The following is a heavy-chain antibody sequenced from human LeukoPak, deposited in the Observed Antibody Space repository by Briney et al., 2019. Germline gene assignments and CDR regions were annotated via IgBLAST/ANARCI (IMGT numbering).Heavy chain of an antibody. J-gene: IGHJ6*02. D-gene: IGHD3-3*01. Sequence: GGSLRLSCAASGFTMRNHWMSWVRQAPGKGLEWVAVISYDGSNKYYADSVKGRFTISRDNSKNTLYLQMNSLRAEDTAVYYCAKDATYYDFWSGSTDRYYGMDVWGQGTTVTVSS. CDR3: AKDATYYDFWSGSTDRYYGMDV. V-gene: IGHV3-30*18. CDR1: GFTMRNHW. CDR2: ISYDGSNK.